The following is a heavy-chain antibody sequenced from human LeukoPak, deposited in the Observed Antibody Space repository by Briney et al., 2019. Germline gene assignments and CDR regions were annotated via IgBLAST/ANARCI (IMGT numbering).Heavy chain of an antibody. V-gene: IGHV3-23*01. J-gene: IGHJ6*02. CDR1: GFTFSSYA. Sequence: PGGSLRLSCAASGFTFSSYAMSWVRQAPGKGLEWVSAISGSGGSTYYADSVKGRFTISRDNSKNTLYLQMNSLRAEDTGVYYCARDAAVAATNAHYGMDVWGQGTTVTVSS. D-gene: IGHD2-15*01. CDR3: ARDAAVAATNAHYGMDV. CDR2: ISGSGGST.